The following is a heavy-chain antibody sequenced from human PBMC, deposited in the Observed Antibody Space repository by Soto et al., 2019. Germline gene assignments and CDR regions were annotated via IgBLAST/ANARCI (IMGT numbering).Heavy chain of an antibody. J-gene: IGHJ6*02. CDR1: GYTFTSYD. CDR3: AREKTSYGMDV. CDR2: MNPNSGNT. V-gene: IGHV1-8*01. Sequence: QVQLVQSGAEVKKPGASVKVSCKASGYTFTSYDINWVRQATGQGLEWMGWMNPNSGNTGYAQKFQGRVTLTRNTSISPAYMALSSLRSDNTAVYYCAREKTSYGMDVWGQGTTVTVSS.